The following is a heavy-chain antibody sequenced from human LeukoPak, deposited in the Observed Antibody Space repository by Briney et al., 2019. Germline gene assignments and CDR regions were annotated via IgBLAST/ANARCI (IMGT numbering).Heavy chain of an antibody. CDR3: ARSYCSSTSCYRSFDP. CDR2: ISYDGIDK. V-gene: IGHV3-30*03. D-gene: IGHD2-2*01. J-gene: IGHJ5*02. CDR1: GFVFNGYG. Sequence: GGSLRLSCADPGFVFNGYGAHWVRQAPGQGLEWVAAISYDGIDKYYSDSVKGRFTISRDNAKNSLYLQMNSLRAEDTAVYYCARSYCSSTSCYRSFDPWGQGTLVTVSS.